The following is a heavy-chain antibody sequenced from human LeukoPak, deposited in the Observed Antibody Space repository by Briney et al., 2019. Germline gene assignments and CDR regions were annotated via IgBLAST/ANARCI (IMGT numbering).Heavy chain of an antibody. Sequence: SETLSLTCAVSGGSISSSNWWSWVRQPPGKGLEWIGEIYHSGSTNYNPSLKSRVTISVDKSKNQFSLKLSSVTAADTAVYYCARGREYQPPEEYYFDYWGQGTLVTVSS. CDR1: GGSISSSNW. J-gene: IGHJ4*02. CDR3: ARGREYQPPEEYYFDY. CDR2: IYHSGST. D-gene: IGHD2-2*01. V-gene: IGHV4-4*02.